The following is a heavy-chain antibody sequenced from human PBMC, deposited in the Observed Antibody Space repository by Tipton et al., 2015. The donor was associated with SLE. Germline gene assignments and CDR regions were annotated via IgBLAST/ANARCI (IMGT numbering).Heavy chain of an antibody. J-gene: IGHJ4*02. CDR2: FYHSGST. V-gene: IGHV4-38-2*02. CDR3: VRHQSGTMESV. D-gene: IGHD1-7*01. Sequence: TLSLTCNVSGYSISSGYYWGWIRQFPGKGLEWIGSFYHSGSTYYNPSLKSRVTISVDTSKNQFSLKLASVTAADTAAYYCVRHQSGTMESVWGQGTLVIVSS. CDR1: GYSISSGYY.